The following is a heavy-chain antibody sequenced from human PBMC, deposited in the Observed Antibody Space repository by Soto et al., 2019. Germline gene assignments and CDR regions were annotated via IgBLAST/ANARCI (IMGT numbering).Heavy chain of an antibody. V-gene: IGHV3-21*01. CDR2: ISSSSSYI. CDR1: GFTFSSYS. CDR3: ARTEDCSSTSCYPFDY. D-gene: IGHD2-2*01. Sequence: GGSLRLSCAASGFTFSSYSMNWVRQAPGKGLEWVSSISSSSSYIYYADSVKGRFTISRDNAKNSLYLQMNSLRAEDTAVYYCARTEDCSSTSCYPFDYWGQGTLVTVSS. J-gene: IGHJ4*02.